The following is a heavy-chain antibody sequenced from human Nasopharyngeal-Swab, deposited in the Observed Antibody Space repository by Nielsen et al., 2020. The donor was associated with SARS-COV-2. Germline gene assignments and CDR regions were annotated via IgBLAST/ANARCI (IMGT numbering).Heavy chain of an antibody. J-gene: IGHJ4*02. V-gene: IGHV3-11*04. Sequence: GESLKISCAASGFTFSDYYMSWIRQAPGKGLEWVSYISSSGSTIYYADSVKGRFTISRDNAKNSLYLQMNSLRAEDTAVYYCARVGILTDGDYWGQGTLVTVSS. CDR2: ISSSGSTI. D-gene: IGHD3-9*01. CDR3: ARVGILTDGDY. CDR1: GFTFSDYY.